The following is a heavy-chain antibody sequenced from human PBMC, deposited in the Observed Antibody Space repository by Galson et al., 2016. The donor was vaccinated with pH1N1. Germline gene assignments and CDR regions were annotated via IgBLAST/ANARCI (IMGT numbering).Heavy chain of an antibody. V-gene: IGHV1-46*01. CDR2: IDPSAGTT. Sequence: SVKVSCKASGYSVTRYYMHWVRQAPGQGLEWMGIIDPSAGTTTYSQKFQSRISLTRDTSTNSVHMELSTLRPDDSAIYFCARRYYFDYWGQGTLVTVSS. CDR1: GYSVTRYY. CDR3: ARRYYFDY. J-gene: IGHJ4*02.